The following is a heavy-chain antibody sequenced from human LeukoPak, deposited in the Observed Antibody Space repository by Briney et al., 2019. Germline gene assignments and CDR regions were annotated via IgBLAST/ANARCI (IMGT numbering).Heavy chain of an antibody. V-gene: IGHV1-2*02. J-gene: IGHJ2*01. Sequence: ASVKVSCKASGYTFTAFHMRWVRQAPGQGLEWMGWINPNSGGTNYAQKFQGRVTMTRDTSISTAYMELSRLRSDDTAVYYCATNKLKTRYFDLWGRGTLVTVS. D-gene: IGHD1-1*01. CDR2: INPNSGGT. CDR3: ATNKLKTRYFDL. CDR1: GYTFTAFH.